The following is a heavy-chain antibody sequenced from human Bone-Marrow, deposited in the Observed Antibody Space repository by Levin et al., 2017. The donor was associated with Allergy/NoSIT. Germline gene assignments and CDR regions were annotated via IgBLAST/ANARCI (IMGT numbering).Heavy chain of an antibody. CDR3: AKEWIQLWLPGFGMDV. J-gene: IGHJ6*02. V-gene: IGHV3-30*18. CDR2: ISYDGSNK. CDR1: GFTFSSYG. D-gene: IGHD5-18*01. Sequence: PGGSLRLSCAASGFTFSSYGMHWVRQAPGKGLEWVAVISYDGSNKYYADSVKGRFTISRDNSKNTLYLQMNSLRAEDTAVYYCAKEWIQLWLPGFGMDVWGQGTTVTVSS.